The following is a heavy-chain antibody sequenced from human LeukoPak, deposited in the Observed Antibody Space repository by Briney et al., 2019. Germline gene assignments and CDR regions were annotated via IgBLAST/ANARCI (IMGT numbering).Heavy chain of an antibody. Sequence: SETLSLTCSVSGGSISSYYWSWIRQPPGKGLEWIGYIYYSGSTYYNPSLKSRVTISVDTSKNQFSLKLSSVTAADTAVYYCATGSWAGVDDYWGQGTLVTVSS. CDR1: GGSISSYY. J-gene: IGHJ4*02. D-gene: IGHD2-15*01. V-gene: IGHV4-59*06. CDR3: ATGSWAGVDDY. CDR2: IYYSGST.